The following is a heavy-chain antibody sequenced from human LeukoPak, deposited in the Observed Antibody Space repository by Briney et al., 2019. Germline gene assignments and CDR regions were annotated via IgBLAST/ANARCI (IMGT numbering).Heavy chain of an antibody. D-gene: IGHD2-15*01. V-gene: IGHV3-21*01. Sequence: GGSVRLSCAASGFTFSSYSMNWVRQAPGKGLEWVSSISRSSSYIYYADSVKGRVTISRYNAKNSLYLQMNSLRAEDTAVYYCARGAHSSFDYWGQGTLVTVSS. CDR2: ISRSSSYI. CDR3: ARGAHSSFDY. CDR1: GFTFSSYS. J-gene: IGHJ4*02.